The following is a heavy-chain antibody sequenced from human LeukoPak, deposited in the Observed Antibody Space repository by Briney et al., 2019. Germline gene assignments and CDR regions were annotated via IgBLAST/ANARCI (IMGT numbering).Heavy chain of an antibody. CDR3: ARGAGYSYGYVRYSFDY. J-gene: IGHJ4*02. CDR1: VYTFTSYY. V-gene: IGHV1-2*02. D-gene: IGHD5-18*01. CDR2: INPNSGGT. Sequence: ASVKVSCKASVYTFTSYYIHWVRQAPGQGLEGMGWINPNSGGTNYAQKFQGRVTMTRDTSISTAYMELSRLRSDDTAVYYCARGAGYSYGYVRYSFDYWGQGTLVTVSS.